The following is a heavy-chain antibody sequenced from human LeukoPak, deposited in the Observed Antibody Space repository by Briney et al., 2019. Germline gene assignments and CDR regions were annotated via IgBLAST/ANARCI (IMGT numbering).Heavy chain of an antibody. CDR3: AEGVTLYYFDY. V-gene: IGHV4-34*01. D-gene: IGHD3-10*01. J-gene: IGHJ4*02. CDR2: INHSGST. CDR1: GGSFSGYY. Sequence: PSETLSLTCAVYGGSFSGYYWSWIRQPPGKGLEWIGEINHSGSTNYNPSLKSRVTISVDTSKNQFSLKLSSVTAADTAVYYCAEGVTLYYFDYWGQGTLVTVSS.